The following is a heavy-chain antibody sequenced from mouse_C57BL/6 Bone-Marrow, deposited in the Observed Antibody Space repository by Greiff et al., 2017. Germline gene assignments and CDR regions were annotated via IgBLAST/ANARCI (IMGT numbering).Heavy chain of an antibody. Sequence: VQLQQSGAELVRPGASVKLSCTASGFNIKDDYMHWVKQRPEQGLEWIGWIDPENGDTEYASKFQGKATITADTSSNTAYLQLSSLTSEDTAVYYCTTSYYGTYWYFDVGGTGTTVTVSS. CDR1: GFNIKDDY. V-gene: IGHV14-4*01. CDR2: IDPENGDT. D-gene: IGHD1-1*01. CDR3: TTSYYGTYWYFDV. J-gene: IGHJ1*03.